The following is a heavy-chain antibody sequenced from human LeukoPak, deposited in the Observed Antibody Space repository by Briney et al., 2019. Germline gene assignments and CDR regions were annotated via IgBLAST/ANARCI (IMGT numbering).Heavy chain of an antibody. J-gene: IGHJ4*02. Sequence: ASVKVSCKASRYTFTGYYTHWVRQAPGQGLEWMGWINPNSGATNYAQKFQGRVTMTRDTSISTAYMELSRLRSDDTAVYYCARGPGGGYDWLGYWGQGTLVTVSS. V-gene: IGHV1-2*02. CDR3: ARGPGGGYDWLGY. CDR2: INPNSGAT. D-gene: IGHD5-12*01. CDR1: RYTFTGYY.